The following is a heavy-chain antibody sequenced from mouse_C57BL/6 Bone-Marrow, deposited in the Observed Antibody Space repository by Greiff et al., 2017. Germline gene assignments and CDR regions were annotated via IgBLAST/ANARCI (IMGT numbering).Heavy chain of an antibody. CDR3: TTYLRQLRPPMDY. CDR2: IDPENGDT. CDR1: GFNIKDDY. V-gene: IGHV14-4*01. D-gene: IGHD3-2*02. J-gene: IGHJ4*01. Sequence: VQLQQSGAELVRPGASVKLSCTASGFNIKDDYMHWVKQRPEQGLEWIGWIDPENGDTEYASKFQGKATITADTSSNTAYLQLSSLTSEDTAVYYCTTYLRQLRPPMDYWGQGTSVTVSS.